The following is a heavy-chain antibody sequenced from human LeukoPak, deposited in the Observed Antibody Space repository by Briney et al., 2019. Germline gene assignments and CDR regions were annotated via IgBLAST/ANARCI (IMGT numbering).Heavy chain of an antibody. V-gene: IGHV3-30*04. Sequence: GGSLRFSGAASGFTFSSYEMNWVRQAPGKGLEWVTIISYDGTNKYYADSVKGRFTISRDNSKNTLYLQMNSLRAEDTAVYYCARDGENSSSSSVWGQGTLVTVSS. D-gene: IGHD6-6*01. CDR1: GFTFSSYE. J-gene: IGHJ4*02. CDR2: ISYDGTNK. CDR3: ARDGENSSSSSV.